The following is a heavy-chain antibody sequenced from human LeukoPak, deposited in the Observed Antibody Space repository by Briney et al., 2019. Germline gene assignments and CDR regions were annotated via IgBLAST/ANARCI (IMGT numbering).Heavy chain of an antibody. CDR1: GYTFTGYY. D-gene: IGHD3-22*01. J-gene: IGHJ3*02. Sequence: GASVKVSCKASGYTFTGYYMHWVRQAPGQGLEWMGIINPSGGSTSYAQKFQGRVTMTRDMSTSTVYMELSSLRSEDTAVYYCARVTTMTHSKESDDAFDIWGQGTMVTVSS. CDR2: INPSGGST. CDR3: ARVTTMTHSKESDDAFDI. V-gene: IGHV1-46*01.